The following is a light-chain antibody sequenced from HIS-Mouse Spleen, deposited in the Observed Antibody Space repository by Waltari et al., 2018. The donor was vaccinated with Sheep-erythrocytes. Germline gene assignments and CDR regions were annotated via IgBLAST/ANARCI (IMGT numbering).Light chain of an antibody. J-gene: IGLJ3*02. CDR2: EGS. CDR1: SSDVGRSNL. Sequence: QSALTQPASVPGSPGQSITISCTVTSSDVGRSNLVSWYQQHPGKAPKLMIYEGSKRPSGVSNRFSGSKSGNTASLTISGLQAEDEADYYCCSYAGSSTPWVFGGGTKLTVL. V-gene: IGLV2-23*01. CDR3: CSYAGSSTPWV.